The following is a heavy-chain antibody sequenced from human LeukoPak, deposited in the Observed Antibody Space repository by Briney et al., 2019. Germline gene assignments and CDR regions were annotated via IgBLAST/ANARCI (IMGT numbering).Heavy chain of an antibody. CDR1: GFTFSSYS. CDR3: AHRNNPTAWYKIYFDC. CDR2: ISGSGDST. J-gene: IGHJ4*02. D-gene: IGHD1-1*01. V-gene: IGHV3-23*01. Sequence: PGGSLRLSCAASGFTFSSYSMSWVRQAPGKGLEWVSGISGSGDSTYYADSVKGRFTISRDNSKNTLYLQMNSLGAEDTAIYYCAHRNNPTAWYKIYFDCWGQATLVTVSS.